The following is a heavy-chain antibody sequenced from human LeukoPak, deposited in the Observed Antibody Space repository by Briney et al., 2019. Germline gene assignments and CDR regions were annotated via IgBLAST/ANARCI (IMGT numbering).Heavy chain of an antibody. CDR3: ARGLMNSRTSFDY. D-gene: IGHD6-13*01. J-gene: IGHJ4*02. Sequence: ASVKVSCKASGYTFTTYEISWVRQATGQGLEWMGWMNPNRGNTGYAQKFQGRVAMTRNTSIGTVYMELSSLKSEDTAVYYCARGLMNSRTSFDYWGQGTLVTVSS. CDR2: MNPNRGNT. CDR1: GYTFTTYE. V-gene: IGHV1-8*02.